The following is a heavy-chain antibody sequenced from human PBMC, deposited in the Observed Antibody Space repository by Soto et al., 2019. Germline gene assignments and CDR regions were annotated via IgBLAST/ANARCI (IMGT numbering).Heavy chain of an antibody. Sequence: QVQLVESGGAGVQPGRSLRLSGTASGFPFSPYAMHWVGQAPGKGLEWVAVISSDGTNTYYADFVKGRFTISRDNSKNRLYLQMNSLRNEDTAVYHCAREKAVAGLEYWGQGDMVTVSA. CDR1: GFPFSPYA. J-gene: IGHJ4*02. V-gene: IGHV3-30*14. CDR3: AREKAVAGLEY. D-gene: IGHD6-19*01. CDR2: ISSDGTNT.